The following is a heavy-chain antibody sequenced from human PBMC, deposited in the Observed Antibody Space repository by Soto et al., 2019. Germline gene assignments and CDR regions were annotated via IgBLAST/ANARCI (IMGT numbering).Heavy chain of an antibody. J-gene: IGHJ5*02. Sequence: EVQLLESGGGLVQPGGSLRLSCEASGVTFNSSAMNWVRQAPGKGLEWVSTISETGGGKFYADSVKGRFTITRDNSKNTLYPQMHSLRADDTAVYFCAIGRRKTSGSNTWFDPWGRGTLVTVSS. CDR3: AIGRRKTSGSNTWFDP. V-gene: IGHV3-23*01. D-gene: IGHD3-22*01. CDR1: GVTFNSSA. CDR2: ISETGGGK.